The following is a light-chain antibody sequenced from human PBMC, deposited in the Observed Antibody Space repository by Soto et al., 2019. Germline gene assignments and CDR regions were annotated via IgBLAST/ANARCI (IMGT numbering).Light chain of an antibody. CDR2: GAT. J-gene: IGKJ1*01. Sequence: ATQMTHSPSSRSASVGDRVTISFLASQCISNYLAWYQQRPGKAPKLLIFGATTLQSGVPSRFSASGSGPDFTLTISSLQPEDFATYYCLQDYNYPWTFGQGTKVDIK. CDR3: LQDYNYPWT. V-gene: IGKV1-6*01. CDR1: QCISNY.